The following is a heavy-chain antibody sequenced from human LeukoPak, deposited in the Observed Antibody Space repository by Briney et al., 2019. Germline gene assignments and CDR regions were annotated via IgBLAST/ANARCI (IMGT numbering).Heavy chain of an antibody. CDR2: IKSKTDGGTT. J-gene: IGHJ5*02. CDR3: TTYPELRFLVLYNWFDP. Sequence: GGSLRLSCVASGFTFSNAWMSWVRQAPGKGLEWVGRIKSKTDGGTTDYAAPVKGRFTISRDDSKNTLYLQMNSLKTEDTAVYYCTTYPELRFLVLYNWFDPWGQGTLVTVSS. CDR1: GFTFSNAW. V-gene: IGHV3-15*01. D-gene: IGHD3-3*01.